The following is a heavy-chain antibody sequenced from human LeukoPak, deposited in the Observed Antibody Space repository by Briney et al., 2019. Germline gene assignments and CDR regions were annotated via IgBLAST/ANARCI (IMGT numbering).Heavy chain of an antibody. D-gene: IGHD1-14*01. CDR3: ARPYRTDAFDI. V-gene: IGHV3-48*04. Sequence: PGGSLRLSCAASGFTFSSYSMNWVRQAPGKGLEWVSYISSSSSTIYYADSVKGRFTISRDNAKNSLYLQMNSLRAEDTAVYYCARPYRTDAFDIWGQGTMVTVSS. CDR2: ISSSSSTI. J-gene: IGHJ3*02. CDR1: GFTFSSYS.